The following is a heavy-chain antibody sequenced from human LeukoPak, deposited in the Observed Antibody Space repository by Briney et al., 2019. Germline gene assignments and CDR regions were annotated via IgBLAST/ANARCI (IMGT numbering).Heavy chain of an antibody. CDR3: ARGGWKPVDF. D-gene: IGHD1-1*01. J-gene: IGHJ4*02. CDR1: GFTFSNYW. Sequence: GGSLRLSCAASGFTFSNYWMSWVRQAPGKGLEWVANIKYGGSEKYYVDSVKGRFTISRDNAKNSLYLQMNSLRVEDTAVYYCARGGWKPVDFWGQGTLVTVSS. CDR2: IKYGGSEK. V-gene: IGHV3-7*05.